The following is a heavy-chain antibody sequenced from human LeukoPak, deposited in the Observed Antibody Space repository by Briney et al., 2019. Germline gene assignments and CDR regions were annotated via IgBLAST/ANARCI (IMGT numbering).Heavy chain of an antibody. CDR2: MSPDSGYT. J-gene: IGHJ4*02. V-gene: IGHV1-8*01. D-gene: IGHD5-12*01. CDR3: EIYTGYDSF. Sequence: ASVKVSCKASGYTFTSYDITWVRQATGQGLEWMGWMSPDSGYTGYARRLQGRVSLTRNTSVSTAFIELSSLRSEDTAMYYCEIYTGYDSFWGQGTLVTVSS. CDR1: GYTFTSYD.